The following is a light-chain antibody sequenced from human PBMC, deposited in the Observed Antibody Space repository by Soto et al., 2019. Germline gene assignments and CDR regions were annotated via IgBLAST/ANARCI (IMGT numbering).Light chain of an antibody. CDR2: GAS. J-gene: IGKJ4*02. CDR3: QQYHSYPVT. CDR1: QGISNH. V-gene: IGKV1-16*02. Sequence: DIEMTQSPSSLSASIGDRVTITCRASQGISNHLAWFQQKPGKAPKSLIYGASSLQSGVPSKFSGIGSGTDFSLTISSLQPEDFATYYCQQYHSYPVTFGGGTKVEIK.